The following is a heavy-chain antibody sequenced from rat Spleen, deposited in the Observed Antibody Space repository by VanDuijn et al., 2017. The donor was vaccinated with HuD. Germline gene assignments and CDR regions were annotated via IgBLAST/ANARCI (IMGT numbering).Heavy chain of an antibody. V-gene: IGHV5-20*01. CDR3: TTGWVMDA. J-gene: IGHJ2*01. CDR2: ISYDGTTT. CDR1: GFTFSDYY. Sequence: EVQLVESGGGLVQPGRSLKLSCAASGFTFSDYYMAWVRQAPTKGLEWVATISYDGTTTSYRDSVRGRFTVSRDNAKSTLYLQMDSLRSEDTATYYCTTGWVMDAWGQGVMVTVSS. D-gene: IGHD1-12*03.